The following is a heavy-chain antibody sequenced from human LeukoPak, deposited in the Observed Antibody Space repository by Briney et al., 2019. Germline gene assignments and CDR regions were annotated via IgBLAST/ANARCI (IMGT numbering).Heavy chain of an antibody. CDR1: GFTFDDYA. CDR2: ISGDGGST. D-gene: IGHD3-10*01. CDR3: AKDNYGPFDY. V-gene: IGHV3-43*02. J-gene: IGHJ4*02. Sequence: GGSLRLSCAASGFTFDDYAMHWVRQAPGKGLEWVSLISGDGGSTYYAYSVKGRFTISRDNSKNSLYLQMNSLRTEDTAFYYCAKDNYGPFDYWGQGTLVTVSS.